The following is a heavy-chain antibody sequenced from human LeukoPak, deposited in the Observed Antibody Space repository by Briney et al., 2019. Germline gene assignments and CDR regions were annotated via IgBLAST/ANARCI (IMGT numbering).Heavy chain of an antibody. Sequence: GGSLRLSSAASGFTFSSYWMSWVRQAPGKGLEWVANIKQDGSEKYYVDSVKGRFNISRDNAKNSLYLQMNSLRAEDTAVYYCARGDFWSGYANDYWGQGTLVTVSS. CDR1: GFTFSSYW. D-gene: IGHD3-3*01. J-gene: IGHJ4*02. CDR2: IKQDGSEK. V-gene: IGHV3-7*01. CDR3: ARGDFWSGYANDY.